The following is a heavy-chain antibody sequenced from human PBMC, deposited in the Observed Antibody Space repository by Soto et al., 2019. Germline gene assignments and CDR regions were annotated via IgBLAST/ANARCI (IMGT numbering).Heavy chain of an antibody. Sequence: EVQLVESGGGLVQPGGSLRLSCAASGFDISGYSMNWVRQAPGEGLEWISYIRSVGSTIYYADSVEGRFTISRDNAKNSLYLQMNGLRVEDTAVYYCARFGTPMLKDFLDYWGQGTLVTVSS. CDR2: IRSVGSTI. D-gene: IGHD3-16*01. J-gene: IGHJ4*02. CDR3: ARFGTPMLKDFLDY. V-gene: IGHV3-48*01. CDR1: GFDISGYS.